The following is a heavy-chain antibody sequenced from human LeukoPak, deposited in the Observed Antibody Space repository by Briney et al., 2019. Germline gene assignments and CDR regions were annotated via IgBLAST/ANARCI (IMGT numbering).Heavy chain of an antibody. D-gene: IGHD1-26*01. CDR2: INPNSGGT. Sequence: GASVKVSCKAAGYTFTRYYMHWVRQAPGQGLEWMGWINPNSGGTNYAQKFQGRVTMTRDTSISTAYMELSRLRSDDTAVYYGARAASGSYYAPFDNWGQGALVTVSS. J-gene: IGHJ4*02. CDR1: GYTFTRYY. V-gene: IGHV1-2*02. CDR3: ARAASGSYYAPFDN.